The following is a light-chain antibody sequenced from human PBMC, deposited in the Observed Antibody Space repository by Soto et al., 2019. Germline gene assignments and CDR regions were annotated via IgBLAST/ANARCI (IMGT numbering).Light chain of an antibody. CDR1: SSDVGGYNY. Sequence: QSLLTQPPSASGSPGQSVTISCTGTSSDVGGYNYVSWYQQHPGKAPKLMIYEVTERPSGVPDRFSGSKSGNTASLTVSGLQAEDEADYYCSSNAGSNNLVFGGGTKLTVL. V-gene: IGLV2-8*01. CDR2: EVT. CDR3: SSNAGSNNLV. J-gene: IGLJ2*01.